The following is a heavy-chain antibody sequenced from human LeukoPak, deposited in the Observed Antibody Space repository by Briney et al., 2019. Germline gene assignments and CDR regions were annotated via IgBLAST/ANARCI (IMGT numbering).Heavy chain of an antibody. D-gene: IGHD6-19*01. CDR1: GGSISSYY. CDR2: IYYSGST. CDR3: ARDHESGWDKVGFDY. J-gene: IGHJ4*02. Sequence: SETLSLTCTVSGGSISSYYWSWIRQPPGKGLEWIGYIYYSGSTYYNPSLKSRLTISVDTSKNQFSLNLSSVTAADTAVYYCARDHESGWDKVGFDYWGQGTLVTVSS. V-gene: IGHV4-59*12.